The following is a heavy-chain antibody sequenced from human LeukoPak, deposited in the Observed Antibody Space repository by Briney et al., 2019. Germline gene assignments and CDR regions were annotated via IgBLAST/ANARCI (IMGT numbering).Heavy chain of an antibody. D-gene: IGHD3-10*01. CDR3: ARDMFRGVPDYYDY. Sequence: GGSLRLSCAASGFTFNIYPMHWVRQAPGKGLEGVAVIGFDGVIKLSIDSVKGRFIISRDDSKNTLYLQMNGLRAEDSALYCARDMFRGVPDYYDYWGQGTLVTVSS. CDR2: IGFDGVIK. V-gene: IGHV3-30*10. CDR1: GFTFNIYP. J-gene: IGHJ4*02.